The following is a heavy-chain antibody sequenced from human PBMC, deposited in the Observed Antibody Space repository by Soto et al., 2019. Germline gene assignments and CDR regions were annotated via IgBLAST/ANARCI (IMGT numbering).Heavy chain of an antibody. CDR3: ARAGDSYYNYYVRHDY. Sequence: GGSLRLSCAASGFTFSNYWMSWVRQAPGKGLEWVANMKPDGSEKYYVDSVRGRFTISRDNAQNSVDLQMNSLRAEDTAIYYCARAGDSYYNYYVRHDYWGQVTPVTVSS. D-gene: IGHD3-10*01. CDR1: GFTFSNYW. CDR2: MKPDGSEK. V-gene: IGHV3-7*01. J-gene: IGHJ4*02.